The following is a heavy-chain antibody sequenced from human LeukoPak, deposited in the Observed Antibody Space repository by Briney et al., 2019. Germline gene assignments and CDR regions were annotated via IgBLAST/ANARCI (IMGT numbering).Heavy chain of an antibody. Sequence: GGSLRLSCAGSGFMFSSYVMSWVRQAPGKGLEWVANIKQDGSEKYYVDSVKGRFTISRDNAKNSLYLQMNSLRAEDTAVYYCARDRGGYYGSGSYFDYWGQGTLVTVSS. CDR1: GFMFSSYV. J-gene: IGHJ4*02. V-gene: IGHV3-7*01. CDR3: ARDRGGYYGSGSYFDY. D-gene: IGHD3-10*01. CDR2: IKQDGSEK.